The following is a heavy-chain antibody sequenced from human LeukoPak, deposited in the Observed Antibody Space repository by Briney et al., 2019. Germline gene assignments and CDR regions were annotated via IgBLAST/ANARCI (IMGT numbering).Heavy chain of an antibody. V-gene: IGHV4-39*07. CDR3: ATGMERDYFYMDV. CDR1: GGSISSSSYY. Sequence: SETLSLTCTGSGGSISSSSYYWGWIRQPPGMGLDWLGIIYFSGSTLYNPSLNSRVTISMDRSQNQFSLSLTSVTAADTAMYYCATGMERDYFYMDVWGKGTTVAVCS. D-gene: IGHD1-26*01. J-gene: IGHJ6*03. CDR2: IYFSGST.